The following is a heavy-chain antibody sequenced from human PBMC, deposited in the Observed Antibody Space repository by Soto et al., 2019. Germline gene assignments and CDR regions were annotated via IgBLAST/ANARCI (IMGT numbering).Heavy chain of an antibody. CDR1: GYTFTTYG. CDR3: ARDHGGSYQADSFDP. V-gene: IGHV1-18*01. D-gene: IGHD1-26*01. J-gene: IGHJ5*02. CDR2: ISPYDGDT. Sequence: QVQLVQSGVEVKKPEASVKVSCKASGYTFTTYGISWVRQAPGQGLEWMGWISPYDGDTNYADTLQGRVTLTTDTSTTTAYMELRSLRSDDTAMYYCARDHGGSYQADSFDPWGQGTLVIVSS.